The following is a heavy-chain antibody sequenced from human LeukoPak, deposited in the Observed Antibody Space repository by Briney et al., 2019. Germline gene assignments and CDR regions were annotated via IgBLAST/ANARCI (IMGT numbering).Heavy chain of an antibody. V-gene: IGHV3-74*01. CDR1: GFTFSSYW. D-gene: IGHD3-3*01. J-gene: IGHJ3*02. Sequence: GGSLRLSCAASGFTFSSYWMHWVRQAPGKGLVWVSRINSDGSSTSYADSVKGRFTISRDNAKNTLYLQMNSLRAEDTAVFYCARGQLIRPYDFWGGYPEAFVIWGQGQWSPSLQ. CDR3: ARGQLIRPYDFWGGYPEAFVI. CDR2: INSDGSST.